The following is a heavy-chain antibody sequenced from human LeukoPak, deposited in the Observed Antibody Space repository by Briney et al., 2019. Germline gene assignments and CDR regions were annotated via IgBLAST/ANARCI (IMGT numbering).Heavy chain of an antibody. V-gene: IGHV4-59*01. CDR1: GGSISSYY. J-gene: IGHJ3*02. D-gene: IGHD4-17*01. Sequence: SETLSLTCTVSGGSISSYYWSWIRQPPGKGLEWIGYIYYSGSTNYNPSLKSRVTISVDTSKNQFSLKLSSVTAADTAVYYCASGYGDFLIRDDAFDIWGQGTMVTVSS. CDR2: IYYSGST. CDR3: ASGYGDFLIRDDAFDI.